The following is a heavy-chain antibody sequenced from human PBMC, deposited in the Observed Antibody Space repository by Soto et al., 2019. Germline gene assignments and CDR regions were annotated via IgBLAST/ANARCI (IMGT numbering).Heavy chain of an antibody. V-gene: IGHV3-33*01. Sequence: GGSLILSCAASGFTFSSYGMHWVRQAPGKGLEWVAVIWYDVSNKYYADSVKGRFTISRANSKNTLYLQMNSLRAEDTAVYYCASDRYCSGGSCYGLDYWGQGTLVTVSS. J-gene: IGHJ4*02. CDR2: IWYDVSNK. D-gene: IGHD2-15*01. CDR3: ASDRYCSGGSCYGLDY. CDR1: GFTFSSYG.